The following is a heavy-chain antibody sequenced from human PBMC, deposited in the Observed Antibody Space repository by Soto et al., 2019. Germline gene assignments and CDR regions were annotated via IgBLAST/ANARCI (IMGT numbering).Heavy chain of an antibody. Sequence: QVQLVQSGAEVKKPGASVKVSCKASGYTFTTFDINWVRQATGQGLGWMGWMNPKSGGTGYAQKFQGRVTMTRDTSITTAYMELSGLRSEDTAVYYCARGQRGGSYVDPWGQGTPVTVSS. CDR1: GYTFTTFD. D-gene: IGHD1-26*01. CDR2: MNPKSGGT. CDR3: ARGQRGGSYVDP. J-gene: IGHJ5*02. V-gene: IGHV1-8*01.